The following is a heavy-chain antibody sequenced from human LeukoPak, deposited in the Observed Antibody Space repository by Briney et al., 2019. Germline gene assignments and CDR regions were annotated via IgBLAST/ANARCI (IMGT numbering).Heavy chain of an antibody. J-gene: IGHJ6*03. Sequence: GASVKVSCKASGGTFSSYAISWVRQAPGQGLEWMGGIIPIFGTANYAQKFQGRVTNTADESTSTAYMELSSLRSEDTAVYYCARDGGVTAYCGGDCYPDYYYYMDVWGKGTTVTVSS. CDR2: IIPIFGTA. CDR3: ARDGGVTAYCGGDCYPDYYYYMDV. D-gene: IGHD2-21*01. CDR1: GGTFSSYA. V-gene: IGHV1-69*13.